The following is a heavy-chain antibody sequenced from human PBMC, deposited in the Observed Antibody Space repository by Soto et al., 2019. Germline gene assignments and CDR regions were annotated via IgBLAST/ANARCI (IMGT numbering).Heavy chain of an antibody. V-gene: IGHV3-30*18. CDR3: AKGESLYTSSQFDY. Sequence: GGSLRLSCAASEFTFSSYGMHWVRQAPGKGLEWVATISYDGGNKHYAESVKGRFTISRDNSKNTLYLEMNSLRAEDTAVYYCAKGESLYTSSQFDYWGQGTLVTVSS. D-gene: IGHD6-13*01. CDR2: ISYDGGNK. CDR1: EFTFSSYG. J-gene: IGHJ4*02.